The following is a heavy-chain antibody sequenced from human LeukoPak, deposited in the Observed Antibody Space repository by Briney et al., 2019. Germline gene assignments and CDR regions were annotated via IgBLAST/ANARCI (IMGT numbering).Heavy chain of an antibody. Sequence: SETLSLTCAVYGGSFSGYYWSWIRQPPGKGLEWIGEINHSGSTNYNPSLKSRVTISVDTSKSQFSLKLSSVTAADTAVYYCARGRQYYDFWSGYSKPNNWFDPWGQGTLVTVSS. CDR3: ARGRQYYDFWSGYSKPNNWFDP. CDR1: GGSFSGYY. CDR2: INHSGST. J-gene: IGHJ5*02. D-gene: IGHD3-3*01. V-gene: IGHV4-34*01.